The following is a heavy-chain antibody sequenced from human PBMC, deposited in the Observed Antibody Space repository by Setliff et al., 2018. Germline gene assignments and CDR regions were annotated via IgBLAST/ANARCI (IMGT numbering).Heavy chain of an antibody. CDR1: GLTTTHYY. V-gene: IGHV3-49*04. D-gene: IGHD2-15*01. CDR3: TVAPGYCSGGSCSYYYYYGMDV. Sequence: PGGSLRLSCAASGLTTTHYYMDWVRQAPGKGLEWVGFIRSKAYGGTTEYAASVKGRFTISRDDSKSIAYLQMNSLKTEDTAVYYCTVAPGYCSGGSCSYYYYYGMDVWGQGTTVTVSS. CDR2: IRSKAYGGTT. J-gene: IGHJ6*02.